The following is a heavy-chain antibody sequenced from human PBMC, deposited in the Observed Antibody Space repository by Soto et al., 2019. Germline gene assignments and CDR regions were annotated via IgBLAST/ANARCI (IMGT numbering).Heavy chain of an antibody. D-gene: IGHD3-10*01. CDR2: LWFDGSNE. CDR1: GFPFSRYD. Sequence: GGSLRLSCSASGFPFSRYDMHWVRQAPGKGLEWVAVLWFDGSNEYYADSVQGRFTISRDNSKNTLYLQMDSLRAEDTAVYYCAKVLYASESFDSEEAPYGMDVWGQGTTVTVSS. CDR3: AKVLYASESFDSEEAPYGMDV. J-gene: IGHJ6*02. V-gene: IGHV3-33*06.